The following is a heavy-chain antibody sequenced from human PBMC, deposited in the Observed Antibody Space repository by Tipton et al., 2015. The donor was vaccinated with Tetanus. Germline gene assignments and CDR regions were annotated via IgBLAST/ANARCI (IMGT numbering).Heavy chain of an antibody. J-gene: IGHJ4*02. D-gene: IGHD3-3*01. CDR2: ISYSGST. CDR1: GGSISGSSFY. Sequence: TLSLTCTVSGGSISGSSFYWGWIRQPPGKGLEWLAYISYSGSTNSNYALKSRITISRDTSKNQISLKLTSVTAADTAVYYCARANYNFPKKGPFDSWGQGTLVIVSS. V-gene: IGHV4-61*05. CDR3: ARANYNFPKKGPFDS.